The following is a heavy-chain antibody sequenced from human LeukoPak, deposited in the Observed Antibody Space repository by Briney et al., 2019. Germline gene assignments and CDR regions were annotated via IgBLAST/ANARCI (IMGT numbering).Heavy chain of an antibody. CDR2: IYYSGST. CDR3: ARDIVATISGDY. V-gene: IGHV4-39*01. CDR1: GGSISSSSYY. Sequence: SETLSLTYTVSGGSISSSSYYWGWIRQPPGKGLEWIGSIYYSGSTYYNPSLKSRATISVDTSKNQFSLKLSSVTAADTAVYYCARDIVATISGDYWGQGTLVTVSS. J-gene: IGHJ4*02. D-gene: IGHD5-12*01.